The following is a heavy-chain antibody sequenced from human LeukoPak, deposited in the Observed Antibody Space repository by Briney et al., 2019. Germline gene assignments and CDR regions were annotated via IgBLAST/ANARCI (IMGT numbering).Heavy chain of an antibody. D-gene: IGHD3-22*01. CDR3: ARTNYYDSSGYRYYYYYYYMDV. CDR1: GGSISSHY. V-gene: IGHV4-59*11. J-gene: IGHJ6*03. CDR2: IYYSGST. Sequence: SETLSLTCTVYGGSISSHYWSWIRQPPGKGLEWIGYIYYSGSTNYNPSLKSRVTISVDTSKNQFSLKLSSVTAADTAVYYCARTNYYDSSGYRYYYYYYYMDVWGKGTTVTVSS.